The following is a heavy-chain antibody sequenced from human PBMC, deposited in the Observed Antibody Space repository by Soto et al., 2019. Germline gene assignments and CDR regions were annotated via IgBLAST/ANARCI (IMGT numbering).Heavy chain of an antibody. Sequence: QLVKTGGGLIHPGTSLTLSCAASGFSVSRNYMTWVRQAPGKGLEWVSFVYSGGATFYADSVKGRFILSRDDSQNTMYLQMNNLRAEDTAVYYCASVLGRLWGRGTPVTVAS. CDR1: GFSVSRNY. J-gene: IGHJ4*02. CDR3: ASVLGRL. CDR2: VYSGGAT. D-gene: IGHD7-27*01. V-gene: IGHV3-53*02.